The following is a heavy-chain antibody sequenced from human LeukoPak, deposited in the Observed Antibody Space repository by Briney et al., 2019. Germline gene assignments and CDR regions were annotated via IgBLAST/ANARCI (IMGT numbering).Heavy chain of an antibody. D-gene: IGHD6-13*01. CDR1: GGSISSYY. Sequence: SETLSLTCTVSGGSISSYYWSWIRQPPGKGLEWIGYIYYSGTTNYNPSLKSRVTISVDTSKNQFSLKLSSVTAADTAVYYRARGVYIAAAQYGYWGQGTLVSVSS. CDR3: ARGVYIAAAQYGY. CDR2: IYYSGTT. V-gene: IGHV4-59*01. J-gene: IGHJ4*02.